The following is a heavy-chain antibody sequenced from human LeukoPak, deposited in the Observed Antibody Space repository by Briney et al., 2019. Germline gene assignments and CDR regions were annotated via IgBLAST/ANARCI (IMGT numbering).Heavy chain of an antibody. CDR3: ASYSIAAAGFDY. Sequence: GGSLRLSCAASGFTFSDYYMSWIRQAPGKGLEWVSYISSSSSYTNYADSVKGRFTISRDNAQNSLYLQMNSLRAEDTAVYYCASYSIAAAGFDYWGQGTLVTVSS. CDR1: GFTFSDYY. V-gene: IGHV3-11*06. J-gene: IGHJ4*02. D-gene: IGHD6-13*01. CDR2: ISSSSSYT.